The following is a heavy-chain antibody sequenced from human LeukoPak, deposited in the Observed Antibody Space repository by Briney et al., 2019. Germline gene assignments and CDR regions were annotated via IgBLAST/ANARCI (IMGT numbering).Heavy chain of an antibody. CDR3: ARDNGSYDAFDI. CDR1: GGSISSYY. CDR2: IYYSGST. D-gene: IGHD6-19*01. V-gene: IGHV4-59*01. Sequence: SETLSLTCIVSGGSISSYYWSWIRQPPGKGLEWIGYIYYSGSTNYNPSLKSRVTISVDTSKNQFSLKLSSVTAADTAVYYCARDNGSYDAFDIWEQARMVTVSS. J-gene: IGHJ3*02.